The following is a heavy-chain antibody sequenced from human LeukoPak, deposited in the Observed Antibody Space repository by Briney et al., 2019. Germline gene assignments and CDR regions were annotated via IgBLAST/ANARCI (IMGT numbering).Heavy chain of an antibody. CDR2: IYHSGST. Sequence: ASETLSLTCAVYGFSISSGYYWDWIRQPPGKGLEWIGNIYHSGSTYYNPSLKSRVTISVDTSKNQFSLKLTSVTAADTAVYYCARRPISTGIDYWGQGTLVTVSS. CDR1: GFSISSGYY. J-gene: IGHJ4*02. CDR3: ARRPISTGIDY. V-gene: IGHV4-38-2*01. D-gene: IGHD1-1*01.